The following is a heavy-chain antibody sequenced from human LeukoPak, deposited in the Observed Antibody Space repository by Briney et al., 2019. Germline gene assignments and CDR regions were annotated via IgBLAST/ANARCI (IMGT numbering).Heavy chain of an antibody. CDR2: ISSSSSYI. Sequence: PGGSLRLSCAASGFTFNNYAMSWVRQAPGKGLEWVSSISSSSSYIYYADSVKGRFTISRDNAKNSLYLQMNSLRAEDTAVYYCARVGSDFWSGYHFDYWGQGTLVTVSS. J-gene: IGHJ4*02. CDR3: ARVGSDFWSGYHFDY. CDR1: GFTFNNYA. V-gene: IGHV3-21*01. D-gene: IGHD3-3*01.